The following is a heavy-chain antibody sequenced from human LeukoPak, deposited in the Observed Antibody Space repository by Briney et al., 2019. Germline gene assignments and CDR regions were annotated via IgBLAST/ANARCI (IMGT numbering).Heavy chain of an antibody. V-gene: IGHV3-48*01. CDR3: ARETLAGYSYGVLLFDY. D-gene: IGHD5-18*01. J-gene: IGHJ4*02. Sequence: GGSVRLSCAASGSSFSRYSMNWVRQAPGKGLEWVSYISSSSSTIYYADSVKGRFTISRDNAKNSLYLQMNSLRAEDTAVYYCARETLAGYSYGVLLFDYWGQGTLVTVSS. CDR2: ISSSSSTI. CDR1: GSSFSRYS.